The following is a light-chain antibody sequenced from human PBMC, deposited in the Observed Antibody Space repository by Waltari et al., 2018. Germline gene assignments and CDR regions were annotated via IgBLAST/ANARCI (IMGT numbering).Light chain of an antibody. CDR2: AAS. Sequence: DIQMTQSPSSLSASVGDRVTITCRASQGISNYLAWYQQKPGKVPKLRIYAASTLQSGVPSRVSGSGSGTDFTLTISSLQPEDVATYYCQKYNSAPRTFGQGTKVEIK. J-gene: IGKJ1*01. V-gene: IGKV1-27*01. CDR1: QGISNY. CDR3: QKYNSAPRT.